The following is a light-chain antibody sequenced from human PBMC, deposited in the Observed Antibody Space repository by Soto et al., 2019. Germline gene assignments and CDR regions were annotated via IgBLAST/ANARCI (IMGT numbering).Light chain of an antibody. V-gene: IGKV3-15*01. CDR3: QQYNNWPS. CDR1: RSVGNN. Sequence: EIVFTQSPGTLSLSPGERATLSCRASRSVGNNYLAWYQQRPGQAPNLLIYDASSRATGIPARFSGSGSGTEFTLTISSLQSEDFAVYYCQQYNNWPSFGQGTKVDI. J-gene: IGKJ1*01. CDR2: DAS.